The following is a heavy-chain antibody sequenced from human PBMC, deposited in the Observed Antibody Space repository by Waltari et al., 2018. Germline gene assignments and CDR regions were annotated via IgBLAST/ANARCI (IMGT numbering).Heavy chain of an antibody. CDR2: TFYDGNNE. CDR1: GFTFRRFA. V-gene: IGHV3-30-3*01. CDR3: ARLDNTRYFDH. D-gene: IGHD1-1*01. J-gene: IGHJ4*02. Sequence: QVQLVESGGGVVQPGRSLRLSCEASGFTFRRFAMHWVRQAPGKGLQRGAGTFYDGNNEVYAASGKGRFTISRDNSKTTLFLQMNSLRAEDTAVYYCARLDNTRYFDHSGLGILVTVSS.